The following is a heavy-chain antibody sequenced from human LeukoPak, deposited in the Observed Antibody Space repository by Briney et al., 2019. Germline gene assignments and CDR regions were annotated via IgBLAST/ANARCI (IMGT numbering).Heavy chain of an antibody. Sequence: PGGSLRLSCAASGFTFSSYSMNWVRQAPGKGLEWVSSISSSSSYIYYADSVKGRFTISRDNAKDSLYLQMNSLRAEDTAVYYCARASGSAYYYYYYYYMDVWGKGTTVTVSS. D-gene: IGHD2-21*01. CDR2: ISSSSSYI. CDR3: ARASGSAYYYYYYYYMDV. J-gene: IGHJ6*03. V-gene: IGHV3-21*01. CDR1: GFTFSSYS.